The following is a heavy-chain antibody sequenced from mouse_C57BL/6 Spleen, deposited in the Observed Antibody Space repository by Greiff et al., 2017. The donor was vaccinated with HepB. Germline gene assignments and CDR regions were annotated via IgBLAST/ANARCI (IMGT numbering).Heavy chain of an antibody. D-gene: IGHD2-4*01. Sequence: QVQLQQSGAELARPGASVKMSCKASGYTFTSYTMHWVKQRPGQGLEWIGYINPSSGYTKYNQKFKDKATLTADKSSSTAYMQLSSLTSEDSAVYYCARWGDYDWFAYWGQRTLVTVSA. CDR2: INPSSGYT. J-gene: IGHJ3*01. CDR3: ARWGDYDWFAY. V-gene: IGHV1-4*01. CDR1: GYTFTSYT.